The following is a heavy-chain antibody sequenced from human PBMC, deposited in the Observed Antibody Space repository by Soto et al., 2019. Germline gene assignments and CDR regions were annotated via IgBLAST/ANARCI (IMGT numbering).Heavy chain of an antibody. Sequence: GGSLRLSCAASGFTFSSYAMSWVRQAPGKGLEWVSAISGSGGSTYHADSVKGRFTISRDNSKNTLYLQMNSLRAEDTAVYYCATEDPSNYYYYGMDVWGQGTTVTVSS. V-gene: IGHV3-23*01. CDR1: GFTFSSYA. CDR2: ISGSGGST. CDR3: ATEDPSNYYYYGMDV. J-gene: IGHJ6*02.